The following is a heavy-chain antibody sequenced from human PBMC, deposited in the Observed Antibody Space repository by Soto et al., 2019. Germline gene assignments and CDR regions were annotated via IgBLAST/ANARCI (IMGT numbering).Heavy chain of an antibody. Sequence: QVQLQESGAGLVKPSETLSLTCTVPGVSVRNGSYYGSWIRQPPGKELEWIGYIYYSGSTNYNPSLTRRVNISVDTSKNQFALKLYSVTATDTAIYCCAGEQPLGHVRSFDHWGQGTLVTVSS. J-gene: IGHJ4*02. D-gene: IGHD6-13*01. CDR1: GVSVRNGSYY. CDR3: AGEQPLGHVRSFDH. V-gene: IGHV4-61*01. CDR2: IYYSGST.